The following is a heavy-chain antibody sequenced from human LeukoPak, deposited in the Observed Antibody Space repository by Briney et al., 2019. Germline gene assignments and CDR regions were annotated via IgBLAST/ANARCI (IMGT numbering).Heavy chain of an antibody. V-gene: IGHV3-30*02. CDR3: AKEVLYYDILTGYYSYFDY. CDR2: IRADGTNK. Sequence: GGSLRLSCAASGFTFSDYGMQWVRQAPGKGLEWVAFIRADGTNKHYADSVKGRFTISRDNSKNTLYLQMNSLRAEDTAVYYCAKEVLYYDILTGYYSYFDYWGQGTLVTVSS. D-gene: IGHD3-9*01. CDR1: GFTFSDYG. J-gene: IGHJ4*02.